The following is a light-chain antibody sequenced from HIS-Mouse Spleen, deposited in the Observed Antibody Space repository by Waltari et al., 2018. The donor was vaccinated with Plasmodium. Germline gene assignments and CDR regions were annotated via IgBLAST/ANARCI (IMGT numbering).Light chain of an antibody. Sequence: QSALTQPRSVSGSPGQSVTFSCTGTRSAVGCYNCVSWYQQHPGKAPKLMIYDLSKRPSGVPDRVSGSKSGNTASLTISGLQAEDEADYYCCSYAGSYTFVFGTGTKVTVL. CDR2: DLS. CDR3: CSYAGSYTFV. J-gene: IGLJ1*01. CDR1: RSAVGCYNC. V-gene: IGLV2-11*01.